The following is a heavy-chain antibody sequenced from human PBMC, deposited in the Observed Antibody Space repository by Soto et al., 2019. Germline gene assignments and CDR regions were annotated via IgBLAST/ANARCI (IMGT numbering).Heavy chain of an antibody. D-gene: IGHD7-27*01. J-gene: IGHJ4*02. CDR3: ARDFSYWGGGQ. Sequence: GESLKISCAASGFTFSSYSMNWVRQAPGKGLEWVSYISSSSSTIYYADSVKGRFTISRDKAKNSLYLQMNSLRAEDTAVYYCARDFSYWGGGQWGQGTLVTVSS. CDR1: GFTFSSYS. V-gene: IGHV3-48*01. CDR2: ISSSSSTI.